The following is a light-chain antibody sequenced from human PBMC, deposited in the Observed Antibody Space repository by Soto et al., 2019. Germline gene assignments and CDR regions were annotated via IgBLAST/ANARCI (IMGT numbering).Light chain of an antibody. CDR3: SSYGDSNNFYFV. V-gene: IGLV2-8*01. CDR1: SSDVGGYNY. J-gene: IGLJ3*02. CDR2: DVT. Sequence: QSALTQPPSASGSPGQSVTISCTGTSSDVGGYNYVSWYQQYPGRAPKLMIYDVTKRPSGVPDRFSGSKSGNTASLTVSGLQAEDEADYYCSSYGDSNNFYFVFGGGTKLTVL.